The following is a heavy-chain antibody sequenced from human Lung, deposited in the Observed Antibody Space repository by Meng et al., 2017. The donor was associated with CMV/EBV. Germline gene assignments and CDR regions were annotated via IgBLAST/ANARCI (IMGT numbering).Heavy chain of an antibody. D-gene: IGHD5-24*01. Sequence: SGXXLVXPTQTLTLTCTFSVFSLSTSRMLVSWIRQPPGKALEWLARIDWDDDKFYSTSLKTRLTISKDTSKNQVVLTMPNMDPLDTATYCCERMGYGYNYFDYXRQGXLVTVSS. V-gene: IGHV2-70D*14. J-gene: IGHJ4*03. CDR1: VFSLSTSRML. CDR2: IDWDDDK. CDR3: ERMGYGYNYFDY.